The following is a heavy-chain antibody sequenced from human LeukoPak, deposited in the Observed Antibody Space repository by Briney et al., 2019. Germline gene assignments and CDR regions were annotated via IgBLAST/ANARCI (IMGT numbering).Heavy chain of an antibody. J-gene: IGHJ4*02. D-gene: IGHD2-8*01. V-gene: IGHV4-34*01. CDR2: INHSGST. Sequence: SETLSLTCAVYGGSFSGYYWSWIRQPPGKGLEWIGEINHSGSTNYNPSLKSRVTISVDTSKNQFSLKLSSVTAAGTAVYYCARGNRHCTNGVCYGFDYWGQGTLVTVSS. CDR3: ARGNRHCTNGVCYGFDY. CDR1: GGSFSGYY.